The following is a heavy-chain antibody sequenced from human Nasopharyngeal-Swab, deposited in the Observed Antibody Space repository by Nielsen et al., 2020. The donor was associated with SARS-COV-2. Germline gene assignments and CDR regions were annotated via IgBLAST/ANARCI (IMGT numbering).Heavy chain of an antibody. Sequence: SVKVSCKAPGGTFSSYAISWVRQAPGQGLEWMGRIIPSFGIANYAQKLQGRVTITADKSTSIAYMELSSLRAEDTAVYYCEREGGGDYYDSRRYYNYVMDVWGQGTTVTVSS. J-gene: IGHJ6*02. CDR1: GGTFSSYA. CDR2: IIPSFGIA. V-gene: IGHV1-69*04. CDR3: EREGGGDYYDSRRYYNYVMDV. D-gene: IGHD3-22*01.